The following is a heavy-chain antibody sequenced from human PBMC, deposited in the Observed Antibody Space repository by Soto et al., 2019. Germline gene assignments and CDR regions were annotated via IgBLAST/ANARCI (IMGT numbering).Heavy chain of an antibody. CDR3: AREEDYYGSGSYSNKYNWFDP. CDR1: GGSISSYY. D-gene: IGHD3-10*01. J-gene: IGHJ5*02. Sequence: PSETLSLTCTVSGGSISSYYWSWIRQPAGKGLEWIGRIYTHGTTNYNPSLKSRVTVSVDTSKNQLSLKLTSVTAADTAVYYCAREEDYYGSGSYSNKYNWFDPWGQGTLLTVSS. V-gene: IGHV4-4*07. CDR2: IYTHGTT.